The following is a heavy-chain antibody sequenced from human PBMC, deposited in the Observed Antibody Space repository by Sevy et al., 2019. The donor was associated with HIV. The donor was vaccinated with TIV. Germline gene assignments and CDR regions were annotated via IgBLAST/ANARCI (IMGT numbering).Heavy chain of an antibody. D-gene: IGHD3-3*01. Sequence: ASVKVSCKASGYTFTGYYMHWVRQAPGQGLEWMGWINPNRGGTNYAQKFQGRVTMTRDTSISTAYMELSRLRSDDTAVYYCARDLGDFWSGGGWFDPWGQGTLVTVSS. CDR1: GYTFTGYY. V-gene: IGHV1-2*02. CDR2: INPNRGGT. CDR3: ARDLGDFWSGGGWFDP. J-gene: IGHJ5*02.